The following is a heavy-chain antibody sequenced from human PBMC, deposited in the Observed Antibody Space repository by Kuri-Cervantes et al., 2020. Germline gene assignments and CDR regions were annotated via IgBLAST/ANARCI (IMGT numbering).Heavy chain of an antibody. CDR2: MNPNSGNT. J-gene: IGHJ5*02. Sequence: SVKVSCKASGYTFTSYDINWVRQANGQGLEWMGWMNPNSGNTGYAQKFQGRDTKTRNTSISTAYMEPSSLRSEDTAVYYFARCVSFEASGPWGQGTLVTVSS. D-gene: IGHD3-16*01. CDR1: GYTFTSYD. CDR3: ARCVSFEASGP. V-gene: IGHV1-8*01.